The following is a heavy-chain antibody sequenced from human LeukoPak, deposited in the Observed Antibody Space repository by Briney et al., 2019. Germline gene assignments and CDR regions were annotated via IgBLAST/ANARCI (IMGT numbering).Heavy chain of an antibody. D-gene: IGHD6-13*01. CDR3: ARGPRIAAAGTAPRNYYMDV. Sequence: PSETLSLTCTVYGGSLGNYFWSWIRQPPGKGLEWIGEINHSGSTNYNPSLKSRVTISVDTSKNQFSLKLSSVTAADTAVYYCARGPRIAAAGTAPRNYYMDVWGKGTTVTVSS. J-gene: IGHJ6*03. V-gene: IGHV4-34*01. CDR2: INHSGST. CDR1: GGSLGNYF.